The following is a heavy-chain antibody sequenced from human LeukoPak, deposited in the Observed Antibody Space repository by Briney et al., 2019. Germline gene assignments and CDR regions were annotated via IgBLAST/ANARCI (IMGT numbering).Heavy chain of an antibody. CDR3: AKTRCTDDTCYYRVWYFDY. CDR2: ISGSGGST. J-gene: IGHJ4*02. D-gene: IGHD2-8*01. V-gene: IGHV3-23*01. Sequence: GGSLRLSCAASGFTFSSYSMNWVRQAPGKGLEWVSGISGSGGSTYYADSVKGRFIISRDNSKNTLYLHMNSLTAEDTAIYYCAKTRCTDDTCYYRVWYFDYWGQGTLVTVSS. CDR1: GFTFSSYS.